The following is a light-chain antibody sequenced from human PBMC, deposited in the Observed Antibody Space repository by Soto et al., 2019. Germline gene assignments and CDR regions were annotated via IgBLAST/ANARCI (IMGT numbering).Light chain of an antibody. CDR1: QSLLNSANDKIH. CDR3: QQYFSAHLT. V-gene: IGKV4-1*01. Sequence: DIVMTQSPASLAVYLGERATINCKSSQSLLNSANDKIHLAWYQQKPRQPPKLLIWRASTRDSGVPDRFSGSGSGTDFTLTINSLQAEDVATYYCQQYFSAHLTFGGGTKVEI. J-gene: IGKJ4*01. CDR2: RAS.